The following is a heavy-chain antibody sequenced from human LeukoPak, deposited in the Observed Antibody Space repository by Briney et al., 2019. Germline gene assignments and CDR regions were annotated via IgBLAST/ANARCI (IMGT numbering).Heavy chain of an antibody. V-gene: IGHV4-30-2*01. J-gene: IGHJ5*02. CDR1: GGSISSGGYS. CDR2: IYHSGST. D-gene: IGHD3-10*01. CDR3: AREFLWFGGNWFDP. Sequence: SETLSLTCAVSGGSISSGGYSWSWIRQPPGKGLEWIGYIYHSGSTYYNPSLKSRVTISVDRSKNQFSLKLSSVTAADTAVYYCAREFLWFGGNWFDPWGQGTLVTVSS.